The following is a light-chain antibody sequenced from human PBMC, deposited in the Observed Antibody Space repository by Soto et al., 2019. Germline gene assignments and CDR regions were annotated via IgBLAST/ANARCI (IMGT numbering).Light chain of an antibody. J-gene: IGKJ3*01. CDR1: QSVSSY. Sequence: EIVLTQSPATLSLSPGERATLSCRASQSVSSYLAWYQQKPGQAPRLLIYDASDRATGIPARFSGSGSGTDFTLTISSLEPEEFAVYYCQQRSHWPLFTFGPGTKVDIK. CDR2: DAS. V-gene: IGKV3-11*01. CDR3: QQRSHWPLFT.